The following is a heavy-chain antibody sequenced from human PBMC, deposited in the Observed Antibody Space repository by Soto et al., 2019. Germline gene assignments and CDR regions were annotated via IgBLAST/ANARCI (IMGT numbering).Heavy chain of an antibody. CDR2: ISPSGGST. J-gene: IGHJ4*02. CDR1: GYTFTSYY. V-gene: IGHV1-46*03. CDR3: ARDVPAAGDAYFDY. D-gene: IGHD6-13*01. Sequence: GASVKVSCKASGYTFTSYYMHWVRQAPGQGLEWMGIISPSGGSTTYAQSFQGRVTMTRDTSTSTFYMELSSLRSEDTAVYYCARDVPAAGDAYFDYWGQGTPVTSP.